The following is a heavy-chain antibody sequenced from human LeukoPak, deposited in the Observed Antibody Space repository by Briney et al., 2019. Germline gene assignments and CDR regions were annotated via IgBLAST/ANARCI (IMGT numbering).Heavy chain of an antibody. CDR1: GGSISSYY. J-gene: IGHJ5*02. CDR3: ARSYVSLWKSLVVVPATNWFDP. Sequence: SETLSLTCTVSGGSISSYYWSWIRQPAGKGLEWIGRIYTSGSTNYNPSLKSRVTMSVDTSKNQFSLKLSSVTAADTAVYYCARSYVSLWKSLVVVPATNWFDPWGQGTLVTVSS. V-gene: IGHV4-4*07. CDR2: IYTSGST. D-gene: IGHD2-2*01.